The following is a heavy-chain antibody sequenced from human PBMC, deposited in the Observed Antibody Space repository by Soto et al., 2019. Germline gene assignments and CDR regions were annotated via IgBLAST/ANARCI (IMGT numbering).Heavy chain of an antibody. Sequence: GGSLRLSCAASGFTFSSYAMSWVRQAPGKGLEWVSAISGSGGSTYYADSVKGRFTISRDNSKNTLYLQMNSLRAEDTAVYYCAKSPGDIVVVVAATVDYWGQGTLVTVSS. CDR1: GFTFSSYA. CDR2: ISGSGGST. J-gene: IGHJ4*02. D-gene: IGHD2-15*01. V-gene: IGHV3-23*01. CDR3: AKSPGDIVVVVAATVDY.